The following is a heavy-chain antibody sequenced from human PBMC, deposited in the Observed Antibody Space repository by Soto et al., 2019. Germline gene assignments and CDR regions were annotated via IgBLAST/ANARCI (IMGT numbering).Heavy chain of an antibody. CDR3: VRHSGKIESSVGPRIFDS. D-gene: IGHD6-13*01. V-gene: IGHV4-30-2*01. J-gene: IGHJ4*02. Sequence: PGKRLEWIGYIYHSGSTYYNPSLKSRVTMSVYKSIGTAYLQWSSLKASDTAMYYCVRHSGKIESSVGPRIFDSWGQGTLVTVTS. CDR2: IYHSGST.